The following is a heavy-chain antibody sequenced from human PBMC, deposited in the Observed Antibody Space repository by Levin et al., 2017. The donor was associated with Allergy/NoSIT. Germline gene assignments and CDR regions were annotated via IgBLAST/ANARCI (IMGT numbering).Heavy chain of an antibody. CDR3: ASIAVTGTFIDY. D-gene: IGHD6-13*01. J-gene: IGHJ4*02. Sequence: PSETLSLTCAVSGGSITNSNWWSWVRQPPGKGLEWIGEIYHIGSTNYNPSLKSRVTISVDRSKNQFSLKLNSVTAADTAVYYCASIAVTGTFIDYWGQGTLVTVSS. CDR1: GGSITNSNW. CDR2: IYHIGST. V-gene: IGHV4-4*02.